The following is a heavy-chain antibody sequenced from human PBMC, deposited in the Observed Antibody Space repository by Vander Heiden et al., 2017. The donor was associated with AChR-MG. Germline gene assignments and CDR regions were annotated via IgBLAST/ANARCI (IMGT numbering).Heavy chain of an antibody. CDR1: GYTCTGYE. CDR2: INHNSGGT. CDR3: ASDNRGYDL. D-gene: IGHD5-12*01. V-gene: IGHV1-2*02. Sequence: QVQLVQPAAESQKPGASVKVSCKASGYTCTGYEMDLVREAPGQGLEWRGWINHNSGGTNYAQKYQGRDTMTRDTSISTAYMELSRLRSDDTAVYYCASDNRGYDLWGKGTTVTVSS. J-gene: IGHJ6*04.